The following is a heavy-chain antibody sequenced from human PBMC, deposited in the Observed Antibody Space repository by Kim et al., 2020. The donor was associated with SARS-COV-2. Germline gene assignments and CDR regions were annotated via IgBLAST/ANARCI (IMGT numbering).Heavy chain of an antibody. D-gene: IGHD3-16*01. Sequence: SVKVSCKASGGTFSSYAISWVRQAPGQGLEWMGRIIPILGIANYAQKFQGRVTITADKSTSTAYMELSSLRSEDTAMYYCARTPYEPDNWFDPWGQGTLVTVSS. V-gene: IGHV1-69*04. CDR3: ARTPYEPDNWFDP. CDR2: IIPILGIA. CDR1: GGTFSSYA. J-gene: IGHJ5*02.